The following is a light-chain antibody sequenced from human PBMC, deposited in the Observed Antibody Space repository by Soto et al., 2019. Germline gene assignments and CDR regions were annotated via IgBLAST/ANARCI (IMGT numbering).Light chain of an antibody. CDR2: DAS. J-gene: IGKJ4*01. CDR3: HRSRTWT. CDR1: QSVSSY. Sequence: EIVFTQSPATVSLSPGERATLSCRASQSVSSYLAWYQQKPGQAPSLLIYDASNRATGIPARFSSSGSETDFTLTTSSPEQEVFAVNYRHRSRTWTFAGVHKVKIK. V-gene: IGKV3-11*01.